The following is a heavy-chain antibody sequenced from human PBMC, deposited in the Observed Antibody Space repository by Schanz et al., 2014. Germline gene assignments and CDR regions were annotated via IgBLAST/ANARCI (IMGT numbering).Heavy chain of an antibody. Sequence: EVQLVGSGGGLVQPGGSLRLSCAASGFSFSRYSMNWVRQAPGKGLEWISYISSSSSTIYHADSVKGRFTISRDNAKNSLYLQMNSLRAEDTAVYYCVSVYDSSGYVSFNYWGQGTLVTVSS. CDR3: VSVYDSSGYVSFNY. V-gene: IGHV3-48*01. D-gene: IGHD3-22*01. CDR1: GFSFSRYS. CDR2: ISSSSSTI. J-gene: IGHJ4*02.